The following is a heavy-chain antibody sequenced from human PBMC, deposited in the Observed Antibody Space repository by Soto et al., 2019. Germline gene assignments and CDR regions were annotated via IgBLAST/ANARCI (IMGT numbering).Heavy chain of an antibody. Sequence: PSETLSLTCAVSGGSISSGGYSWSWIRQPPGKGLEWIGYIYHSGSTYYNPSLKSRVTISVDRSKNQFSLKLSSVTAADTAVYYCARTGDIGYFDYWGQGTLVTVSS. V-gene: IGHV4-30-2*01. CDR2: IYHSGST. CDR1: GGSISSGGYS. CDR3: ARTGDIGYFDY. J-gene: IGHJ4*02. D-gene: IGHD3-16*01.